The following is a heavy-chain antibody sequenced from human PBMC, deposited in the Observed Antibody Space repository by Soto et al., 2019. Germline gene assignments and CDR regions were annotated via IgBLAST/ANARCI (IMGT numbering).Heavy chain of an antibody. Sequence: QVQLVESGGGVVQPGRSLRLSCAASGFTFSCYGMHWVRQAPGKGLEWVAVIWYDGSKKYYADSVKGRFTISTDNSRNTLYLHTNSLRAEETGVYYCARESGYYDSSGYLEPTFDYWGQGTLVTVSS. CDR3: ARESGYYDSSGYLEPTFDY. CDR1: GFTFSCYG. J-gene: IGHJ4*02. V-gene: IGHV3-33*01. D-gene: IGHD3-22*01. CDR2: IWYDGSKK.